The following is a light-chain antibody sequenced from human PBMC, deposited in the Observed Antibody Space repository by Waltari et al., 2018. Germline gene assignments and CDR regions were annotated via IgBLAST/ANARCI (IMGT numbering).Light chain of an antibody. CDR2: EAS. CDR3: QRYGSSPWT. CDR1: QSVTSNH. Sequence: EIVLTHSPGPLSLSSGESATLLCRASQSVTSNHLAWYQQKPGQAPRLLIYEASIRAIGIPERFSGSGSGTDFTLTISRLEPEDFAVYYCQRYGSSPWTFGQGTKVDIK. J-gene: IGKJ1*01. V-gene: IGKV3-20*01.